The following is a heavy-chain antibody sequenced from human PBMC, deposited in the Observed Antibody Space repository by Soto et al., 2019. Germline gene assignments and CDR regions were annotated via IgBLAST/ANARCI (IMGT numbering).Heavy chain of an antibody. D-gene: IGHD6-13*01. J-gene: IGHJ4*02. CDR2: INHSGST. CDR3: ATLYSSSWYYFDY. Sequence: QVQLQQWGAGLLKPSETLSLTCAVYGGSFSGYYWSWIRQPPGTGLEWIGEINHSGSTNYNPSLKSRVTISVDTSKNQFSLKLSSVTAADTAVYYCATLYSSSWYYFDYWGQGTLVTVSS. V-gene: IGHV4-34*01. CDR1: GGSFSGYY.